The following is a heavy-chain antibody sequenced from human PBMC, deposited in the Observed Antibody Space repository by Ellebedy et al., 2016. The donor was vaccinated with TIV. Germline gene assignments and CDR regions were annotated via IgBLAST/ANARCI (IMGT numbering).Heavy chain of an antibody. D-gene: IGHD5-18*01. V-gene: IGHV1-2*02. Sequence: ASVKVSCXAAGYTFTGCYMHWVRQAPGQGLEWMGWINPNSGGTNYAQKFQGRVTMTRDTPISTAYMELSRLRSDDTAMYYCARAPVRITAMVFSPWFDPWGQGTLVTVSS. CDR1: GYTFTGCY. CDR2: INPNSGGT. J-gene: IGHJ5*02. CDR3: ARAPVRITAMVFSPWFDP.